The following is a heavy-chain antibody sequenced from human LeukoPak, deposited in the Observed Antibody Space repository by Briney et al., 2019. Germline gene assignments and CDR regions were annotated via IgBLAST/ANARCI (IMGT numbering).Heavy chain of an antibody. CDR1: GGTFSSYA. D-gene: IGHD4-23*01. J-gene: IGHJ6*02. CDR3: ARDDHGGNSYYYYGMDV. CDR2: IIPILGIA. V-gene: IGHV1-69*04. Sequence: SVKVSCKASGGTFSSYAISWVQQAPGQGLEWMGRIIPILGIANYAQKFQGRVTFTADKSTSTAYMELSSLRSEDTAVYYCARDDHGGNSYYYYGMDVWGQGTTVTVSS.